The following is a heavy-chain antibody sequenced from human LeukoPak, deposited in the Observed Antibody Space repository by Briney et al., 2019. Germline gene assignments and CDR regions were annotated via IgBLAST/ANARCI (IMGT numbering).Heavy chain of an antibody. J-gene: IGHJ4*02. Sequence: SETLSPTCTVSGVSISSYYWSWIRQPPGKGLEWIWYIYYSGSTNYNPSLKSRVTISVDTSKNQFSLKLTSVTAADTAVYYCARSDPGGYDASSFDYWGQGTLATVSS. CDR3: ARSDPGGYDASSFDY. CDR1: GVSISSYY. V-gene: IGHV4-59*12. D-gene: IGHD5-12*01. CDR2: IYYSGST.